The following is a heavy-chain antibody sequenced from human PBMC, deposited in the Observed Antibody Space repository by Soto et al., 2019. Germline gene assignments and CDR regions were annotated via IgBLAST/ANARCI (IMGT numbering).Heavy chain of an antibody. CDR3: AREDCSGGSCYADY. V-gene: IGHV3-33*01. CDR1: GFTFSSYD. CDR2: IWYDGSNK. J-gene: IGHJ4*02. Sequence: QVQLVESGGGVVQPGRSLRLSCAASGFTFSSYDMHWVRQAPGKGLEWVAVIWYDGSNKYYADSVKGRFTISRDNSKNTLYLQMNSLRAEDTAVYYCAREDCSGGSCYADYWGQGTLVTVSS. D-gene: IGHD2-15*01.